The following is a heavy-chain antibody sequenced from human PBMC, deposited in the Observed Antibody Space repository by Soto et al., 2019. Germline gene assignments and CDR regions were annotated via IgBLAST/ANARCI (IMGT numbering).Heavy chain of an antibody. J-gene: IGHJ6*01. CDR1: GDSSVSSSSYY. V-gene: IGHV4-39*07. CDR3: ARAHYYYGMDV. CDR2: IYYTGNT. Sequence: SETLSLTCTVSGDSSVSSSSYYWGWIRQPPGKGLEWIGSIYYTGNTFYSPSFRSRLTISVDTSKNQFSLKLSSVTAADTAMYYCARAHYYYGMDVWGQGTTVTVSS.